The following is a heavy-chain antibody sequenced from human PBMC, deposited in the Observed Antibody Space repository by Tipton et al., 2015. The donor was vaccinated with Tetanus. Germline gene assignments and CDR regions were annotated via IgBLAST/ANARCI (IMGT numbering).Heavy chain of an antibody. CDR3: AREADCSGGSCFSGDFDN. V-gene: IGHV3-33*01. D-gene: IGHD2-15*01. Sequence: SLRLSCAASGFIFSSYGIHWVRQAPGKGLEWVAVSWYDGTDQYYADSMKGRFTLSRDNSKNTLYLQMNSLRAGDTALYYCAREADCSGGSCFSGDFDNWGQGTQVTVSS. CDR1: GFIFSSYG. CDR2: SWYDGTDQ. J-gene: IGHJ4*02.